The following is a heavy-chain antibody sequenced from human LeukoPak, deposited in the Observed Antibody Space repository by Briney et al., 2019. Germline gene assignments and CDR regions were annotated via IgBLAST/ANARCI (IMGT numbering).Heavy chain of an antibody. CDR3: ARQNDFRLDY. J-gene: IGHJ4*02. V-gene: IGHV5-51*01. Sequence: GESLKISCKGSGYTFSSYWIGWVRQMPGKGLEWMGIIYPGDSDTRYSPSLQGQVTISVDTSIGTAYLQWSSLKAPDTAIYYCARQNDFRLDYWGQGTLVTVSS. CDR1: GYTFSSYW. D-gene: IGHD3-3*01. CDR2: IYPGDSDT.